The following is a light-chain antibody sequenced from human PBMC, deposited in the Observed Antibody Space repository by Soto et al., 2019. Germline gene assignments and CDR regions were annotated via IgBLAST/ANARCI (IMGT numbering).Light chain of an antibody. CDR1: SSDVGSYNL. J-gene: IGLJ1*01. V-gene: IGLV2-23*01. CDR2: EGS. CDR3: CSYAGSSTPYV. Sequence: QPVLTQPASVSGSPGQSITISCTGTSSDVGSYNLVSWYQQHPGKAPKLIIYEGSKRPSGVSNRFSGSKSGNTASLTISGLQAEDEADYYCCSYAGSSTPYVFGTGTKVTVL.